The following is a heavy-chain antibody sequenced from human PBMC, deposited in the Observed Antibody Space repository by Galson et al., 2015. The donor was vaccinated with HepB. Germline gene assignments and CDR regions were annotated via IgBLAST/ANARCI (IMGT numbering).Heavy chain of an antibody. D-gene: IGHD3-10*01. CDR3: ATDLWFAELYRFG. Sequence: SVKVSCKVSGYTLTGLSMHWVRQAPGKGLEWMGSFDPEDGETIYAQKFQGRVTMTEDTSTDTAYMELSSLRSEDTAVYYCATDLWFAELYRFGWGQGTLVTVSS. J-gene: IGHJ4*02. CDR2: FDPEDGET. V-gene: IGHV1-24*01. CDR1: GYTLTGLS.